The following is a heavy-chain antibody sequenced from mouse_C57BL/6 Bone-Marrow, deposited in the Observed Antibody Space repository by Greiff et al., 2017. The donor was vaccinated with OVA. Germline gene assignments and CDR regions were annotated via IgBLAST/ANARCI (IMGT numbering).Heavy chain of an antibody. CDR2: IWSGGST. CDR3: ARGITTVEGAMDY. V-gene: IGHV2-2*01. J-gene: IGHJ4*01. Sequence: VKLVESGPGLVQPSQSLSITCTVSGFSLTSYGVHWVRQSPGKGLEWLGVIWSGGSTDYNAAFISRLSISKDNSKSQVFFKMNSLQADDTAIYYCARGITTVEGAMDYWGQGTSVTVSS. CDR1: GFSLTSYG. D-gene: IGHD1-1*01.